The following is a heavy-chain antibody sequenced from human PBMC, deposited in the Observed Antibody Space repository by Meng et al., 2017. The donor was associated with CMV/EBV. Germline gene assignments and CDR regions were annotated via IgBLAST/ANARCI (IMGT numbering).Heavy chain of an antibody. CDR2: IKQDGSEK. J-gene: IGHJ1*01. Sequence: GESLKISCAASGITFSCCWMSWVRQAAGKGLEWVANIKQDGSEKYYVDSVKGRFTISRDNAKNSLYLQMSSLRAEDTAVYYCARSSGPRYFQHWGQGTLVTVSS. V-gene: IGHV3-7*01. CDR3: ARSSGPRYFQH. CDR1: GITFSCCW.